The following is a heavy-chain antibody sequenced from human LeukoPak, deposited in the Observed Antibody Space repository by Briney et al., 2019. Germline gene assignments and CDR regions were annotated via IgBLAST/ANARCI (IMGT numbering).Heavy chain of an antibody. Sequence: PGGSLSLSCAASGFRFSGYWMTWVRQAPGKGLEWVANIKGDGSETSYVTSVRGRFTTSRDNAKNSLYLQMNSLRAEDTAVFYCARDQYDTWSRRGNFDSWGQGTLVIVSS. CDR1: GFRFSGYW. CDR3: ARDQYDTWSRRGNFDS. J-gene: IGHJ4*02. D-gene: IGHD3-3*01. CDR2: IKGDGSET. V-gene: IGHV3-7*03.